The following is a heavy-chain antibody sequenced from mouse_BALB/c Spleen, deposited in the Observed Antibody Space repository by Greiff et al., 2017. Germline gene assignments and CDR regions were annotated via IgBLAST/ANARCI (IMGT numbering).Heavy chain of an antibody. CDR2: ISSGSSTI. D-gene: IGHD1-1*01. J-gene: IGHJ4*01. CDR1: GFTFSSFG. Sequence: EVKLVESGGGLVQPGGSRTLSCAASGFTFSSFGMHWVRQAPAKGLEWVAYISSGSSTIYYADTVKGRFTISRDNPKNTLFLQMTSLRSEDTAMYYCARSYASSHYYAMDYWGQGTSVTVSS. V-gene: IGHV5-17*02. CDR3: ARSYASSHYYAMDY.